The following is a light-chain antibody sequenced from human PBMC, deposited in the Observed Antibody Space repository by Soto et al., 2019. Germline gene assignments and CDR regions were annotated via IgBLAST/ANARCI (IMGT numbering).Light chain of an antibody. V-gene: IGKV3-11*01. J-gene: IGKJ1*01. CDR1: QSVSSY. Sequence: EIVLTQSPATLSLSPGERAALSCRASQSVSSYLAWYQQKPGQAPRLLIYDASNRATGIPARFSGSGSGTDFTLTISSLAPEDFAVYYCQQRTNRPPTFGQGTKVEIK. CDR3: QQRTNRPPT. CDR2: DAS.